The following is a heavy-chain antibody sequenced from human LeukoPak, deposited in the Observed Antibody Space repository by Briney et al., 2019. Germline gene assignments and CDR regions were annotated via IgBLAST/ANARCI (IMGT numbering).Heavy chain of an antibody. Sequence: SETLSLTCTVSGGSISSYYWSWIRQPPGKGLEWIGYIYYSGSTNYNPSLKSRVTISVDTSKNQFSLKLSSVTAADTAVYYCAREREHCSGGSCYFWFDPWGQGTLVTVSS. V-gene: IGHV4-59*01. D-gene: IGHD2-15*01. CDR2: IYYSGST. CDR1: GGSISSYY. J-gene: IGHJ5*02. CDR3: AREREHCSGGSCYFWFDP.